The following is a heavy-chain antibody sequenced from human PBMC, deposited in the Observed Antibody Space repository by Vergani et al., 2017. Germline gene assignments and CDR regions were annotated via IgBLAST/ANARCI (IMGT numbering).Heavy chain of an antibody. CDR3: ARHHESDSPTSPGVFWDF. Sequence: QLQLQESDPGLVKPSETLSLTCTVSGGSITDDTYYWAWIRQSPGKGLEWIGSIYYSGLTYHNPSLKSRVTISVDTSKSQFSLRMSSVTAADTAVYYCARHHESDSPTSPGVFWDFWGQGSLVTVSS. CDR1: GGSITDDTYY. J-gene: IGHJ4*02. V-gene: IGHV4-39*01. CDR2: IYYSGLT. D-gene: IGHD3-3*01.